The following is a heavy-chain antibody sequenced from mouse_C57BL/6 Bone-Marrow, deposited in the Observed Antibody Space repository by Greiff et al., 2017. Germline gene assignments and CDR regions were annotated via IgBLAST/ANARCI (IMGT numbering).Heavy chain of an antibody. CDR1: GFSFTSYA. CDR3: ASPGLGAMDY. V-gene: IGHV2-9-1*01. D-gene: IGHD3-1*01. J-gene: IGHJ4*01. Sequence: QVTLKVSGPGLVAPSQSLSITCTVSGFSFTSYAISWVRQPPGKGLEWLGVIWTGGGTNYNSALKSRLSISKDNSKSQVFLKMNSLHTEDTARYYCASPGLGAMDYWGQGTSVTVSS. CDR2: IWTGGGT.